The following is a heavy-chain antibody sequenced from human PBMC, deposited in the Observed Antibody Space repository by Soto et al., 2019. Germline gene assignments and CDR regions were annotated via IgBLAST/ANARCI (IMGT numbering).Heavy chain of an antibody. Sequence: ASVKVSCKASGFSFTGYYIHWLRQAPGQGLEWMGWINAHSGGTEYAQKFQGRVTLTRDTXXXTAYLTFTSLTSDDTALYYCAKDLTRQLAYWSDPWGQGTQVTVSS. V-gene: IGHV1-2*02. D-gene: IGHD6-6*01. J-gene: IGHJ5*02. CDR3: AKDLTRQLAYWSDP. CDR2: INAHSGGT. CDR1: GFSFTGYY.